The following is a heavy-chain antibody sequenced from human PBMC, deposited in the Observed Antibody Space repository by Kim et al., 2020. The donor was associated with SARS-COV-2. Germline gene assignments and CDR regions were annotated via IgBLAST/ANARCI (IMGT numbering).Heavy chain of an antibody. Sequence: SETLSLTCAVYGGSFSGYQWSWIRQPPGKGLERIGEINHSGSTNYNPSLKSRVTISLDTSKNQFSLKLSSVTAADTAVYYCTSSGWYVRWLAYWGQGTLVTVSS. J-gene: IGHJ4*02. CDR2: INHSGST. CDR1: GGSFSGYQ. V-gene: IGHV4-34*01. D-gene: IGHD6-19*01. CDR3: TSSGWYVRWLAY.